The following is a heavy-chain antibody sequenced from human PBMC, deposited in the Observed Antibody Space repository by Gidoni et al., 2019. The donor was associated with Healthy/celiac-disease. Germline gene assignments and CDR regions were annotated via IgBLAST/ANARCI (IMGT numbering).Heavy chain of an antibody. V-gene: IGHV3-21*01. D-gene: IGHD6-19*01. Sequence: EVQLVESGGGLGKPGGSLRLSCAASGFTFSSSSMNWVRQAPGKGLEWVSSISSSSSYIYYADSVKGRFTISRDNAKNSLYLQMNSLRAEDTAVDYCARGPLGTYSSGWCWGQGTLVTVSS. CDR3: ARGPLGTYSSGWC. J-gene: IGHJ4*02. CDR1: GFTFSSSS. CDR2: ISSSSSYI.